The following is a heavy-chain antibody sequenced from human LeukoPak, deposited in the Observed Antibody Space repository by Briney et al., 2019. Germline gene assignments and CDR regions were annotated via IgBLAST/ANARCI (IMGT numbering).Heavy chain of an antibody. Sequence: PGGSLRLSCVASGFKFNTYGMHWVRQAPGRGLEWVAIIWYDGTNENYADSVKGRFTISRDNSKNTLYLQMNSLRAEDTAVYYCARGPDSMTSFDFWGQGTLVTVSS. V-gene: IGHV3-30*02. CDR2: IWYDGTNE. CDR1: GFKFNTYG. D-gene: IGHD2/OR15-2a*01. J-gene: IGHJ4*02. CDR3: ARGPDSMTSFDF.